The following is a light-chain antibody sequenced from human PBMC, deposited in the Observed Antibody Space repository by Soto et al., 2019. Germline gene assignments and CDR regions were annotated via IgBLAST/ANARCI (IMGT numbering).Light chain of an antibody. CDR1: QSVSSN. J-gene: IGKJ1*01. CDR2: GAS. CDR3: QQYNNWPQT. Sequence: EIVMTQSPATLSVSPGERATLSCRASQSVSSNLAWYQQKPGQAPRLLIYGASTRATGIPARFSGSGSGTVFTLTISSLLSEDFAVYYCQQYNNWPQTFGQGTKVEIK. V-gene: IGKV3-15*01.